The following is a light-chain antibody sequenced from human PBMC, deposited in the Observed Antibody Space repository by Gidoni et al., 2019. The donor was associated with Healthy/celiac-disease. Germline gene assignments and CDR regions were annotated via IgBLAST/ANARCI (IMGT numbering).Light chain of an antibody. CDR3: QQYYSTPYT. CDR2: WAS. V-gene: IGKV4-1*01. Sequence: DIVMTQSPDSLAVSLGERATINCKSSQSFLYRANNKNYFAWYQQKPGQPPKLLIYWASTRDSGVPDRFSGSGSGTDFTLTISSLQAEDVAVYYCQQYYSTPYTFGQGTKLEIK. J-gene: IGKJ2*01. CDR1: QSFLYRANNKNY.